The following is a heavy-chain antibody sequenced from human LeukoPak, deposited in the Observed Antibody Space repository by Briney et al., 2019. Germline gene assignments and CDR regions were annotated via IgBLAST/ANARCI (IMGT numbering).Heavy chain of an antibody. CDR1: GFTFSSYG. Sequence: GGSLRLSCAASGFTFSSYGMSWVRQAPGKGLEGVGQIKKERSEKNYVDSVKGGVTISRDNAKNSLYLQMTSLRAEDTAVYYCARDPNMRFDYWGQGTLFTVSS. J-gene: IGHJ4*02. CDR2: IKKERSEK. CDR3: ARDPNMRFDY. D-gene: IGHD2-2*01. V-gene: IGHV3-7*03.